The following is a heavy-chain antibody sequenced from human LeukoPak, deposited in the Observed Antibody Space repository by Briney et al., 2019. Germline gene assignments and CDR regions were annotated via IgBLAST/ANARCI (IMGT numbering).Heavy chain of an antibody. CDR2: ISAYNGNT. CDR3: ARDSSSWYATYYFDY. V-gene: IGHV1-18*01. D-gene: IGHD6-13*01. J-gene: IGHJ4*02. CDR1: GYTFTSYG. Sequence: SVKVSCKASGYTFTSYGISWVRQAPGQGLEWMGWISAYNGNTNYTQKLQGRVTMTTDTSTSTAYMELRSLRSDDTAVYYCARDSSSWYATYYFDYWGQGTLVTVSS.